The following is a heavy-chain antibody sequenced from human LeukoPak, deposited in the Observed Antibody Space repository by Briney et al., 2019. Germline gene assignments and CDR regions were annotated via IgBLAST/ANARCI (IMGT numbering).Heavy chain of an antibody. J-gene: IGHJ4*02. CDR1: GFTFSSYE. CDR3: ARDSGSGFEYYFDY. V-gene: IGHV3-48*03. Sequence: GRSLRLSGAASGFTFSSYEMNWVRQAPGKGLEWVSYISSSGSTIYYADSVKGRFTISIDNAKNSLYLQMHSLRAADTAVYYCARDSGSGFEYYFDYWGQGTLVTVSS. D-gene: IGHD5-12*01. CDR2: ISSSGSTI.